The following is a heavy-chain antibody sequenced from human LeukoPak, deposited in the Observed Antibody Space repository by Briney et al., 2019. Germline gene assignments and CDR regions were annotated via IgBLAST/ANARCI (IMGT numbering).Heavy chain of an antibody. D-gene: IGHD6-13*01. CDR3: ARANGMAAAGSYYFDY. V-gene: IGHV3-33*08. CDR2: IWYDGSNK. Sequence: GGSLRLSCAASGFTFSSYWMSWVRQAPGKGLEWVAVIWYDGSNKYYADSVKGRFTISRDNSKNTLYLQMNSLRAEDTAVYYCARANGMAAAGSYYFDYWGQGTLVTVSS. CDR1: GFTFSSYW. J-gene: IGHJ4*02.